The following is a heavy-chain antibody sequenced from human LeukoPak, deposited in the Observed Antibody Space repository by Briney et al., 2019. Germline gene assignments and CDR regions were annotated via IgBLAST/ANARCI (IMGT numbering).Heavy chain of an antibody. D-gene: IGHD2-21*01. CDR2: IYYSGST. Sequence: SETLSLTCTVSGDSISSYYWSWIRQPPGKGLEWIGFIYYSGSTNYNPSLQSRVTISLDTSKNQFSLKLSSVTAADTAVYYCVRLHKGYFDYWGQGTLVTVSS. CDR3: VRLHKGYFDY. V-gene: IGHV4-59*08. J-gene: IGHJ4*02. CDR1: GDSISSYY.